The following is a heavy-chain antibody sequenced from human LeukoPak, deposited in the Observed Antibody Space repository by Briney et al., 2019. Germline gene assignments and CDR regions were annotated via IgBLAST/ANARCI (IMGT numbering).Heavy chain of an antibody. J-gene: IGHJ3*02. CDR1: GGTFSSYA. CDR3: ARALVPAASGHAFDI. Sequence: ASVKVSCKASGGTFSSYAISWVRQAPGQGLEWMGGIIPIFGTANYAQKFQGRVTITTDESTSTAYMELSSLRSEDTAVYYCARALVPAASGHAFDIWGQGIMVTVSS. CDR2: IIPIFGTA. V-gene: IGHV1-69*05. D-gene: IGHD2-2*01.